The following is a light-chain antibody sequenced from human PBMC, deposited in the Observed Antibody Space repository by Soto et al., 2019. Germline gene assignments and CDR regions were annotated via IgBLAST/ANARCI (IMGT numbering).Light chain of an antibody. CDR3: QQSYNTPRT. V-gene: IGKV1-39*01. CDR2: AAS. CDR1: QSVSMY. J-gene: IGKJ1*01. Sequence: DIQMTQSPSSLSASVGDRVTISCRASQSVSMYLNWYQQKVGNAPKLLIYAASSLQSGVPSRFSGSGSGTDFTLTISSLRPEDSATYYCQQSYNTPRTFGHGTKVEIK.